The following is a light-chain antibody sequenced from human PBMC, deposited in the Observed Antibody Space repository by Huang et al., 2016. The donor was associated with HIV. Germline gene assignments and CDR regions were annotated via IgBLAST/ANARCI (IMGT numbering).Light chain of an antibody. CDR1: QSIKSN. J-gene: IGKJ1*01. Sequence: IVMTQSPVTLSVSPGERAALSCRAGQSIKSNLAWYQQKPGQAPRLLIYGASTRATGGQARFSGSGSGTEFTLTINNLQSDDFAVYYCQQYDYWPPVTFGQGTKV. V-gene: IGKV3-15*01. CDR3: QQYDYWPPVT. CDR2: GAS.